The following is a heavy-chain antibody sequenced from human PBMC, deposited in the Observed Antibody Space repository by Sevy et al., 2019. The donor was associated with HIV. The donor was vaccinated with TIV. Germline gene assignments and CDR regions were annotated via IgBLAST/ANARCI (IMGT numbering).Heavy chain of an antibody. CDR2: IYSGGNT. CDR1: GFSFSDYY. J-gene: IGHJ3*02. V-gene: IGHV3-66*01. CDR3: AHAITSPYDAFDI. D-gene: IGHD2-2*01. Sequence: GGSLRLSCAASGFSFSDYYMTWIRQAPGKGLEWVSIIYSGGNTYYADSVKGRFTISGDNSKNTLYLQINSLRAEDTAVYYCAHAITSPYDAFDICGQGTMVTVSS.